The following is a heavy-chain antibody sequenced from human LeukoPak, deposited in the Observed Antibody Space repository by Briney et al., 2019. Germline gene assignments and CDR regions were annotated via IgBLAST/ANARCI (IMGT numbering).Heavy chain of an antibody. CDR3: ARTNYDFWSGYSPYYYYYYMDV. J-gene: IGHJ6*03. CDR2: ISSSSTI. V-gene: IGHV3-69-1*01. Sequence: PGGSLRLSCAASGFTFSDYYMNWVPQAPGKGLEWVSSISSSSTIYYADSVKGRFTISRDNAKNSLYLQMNSLRSEDTAVYYCARTNYDFWSGYSPYYYYYYMDVWGKGTTVTVSS. CDR1: GFTFSDYY. D-gene: IGHD3-3*01.